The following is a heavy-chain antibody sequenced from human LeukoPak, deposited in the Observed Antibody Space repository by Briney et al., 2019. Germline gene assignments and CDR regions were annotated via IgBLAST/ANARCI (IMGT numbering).Heavy chain of an antibody. V-gene: IGHV3-48*01. CDR3: ARDLHWAFDI. CDR1: GFTFSSYS. D-gene: IGHD1-1*01. J-gene: IGHJ3*02. Sequence: GGSLRLSCAASGFTFSSYSMNWVRQAPGKGLEWVSYINGDNSAIHYADSVQGRFTISRDNAKGSLSLQMNSLRAADTAVYYCARDLHWAFDIWGQGTMVTVSS. CDR2: INGDNSAI.